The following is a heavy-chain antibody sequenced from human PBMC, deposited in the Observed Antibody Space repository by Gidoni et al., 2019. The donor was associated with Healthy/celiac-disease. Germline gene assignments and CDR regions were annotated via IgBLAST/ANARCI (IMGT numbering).Heavy chain of an antibody. CDR1: GFTFDDYA. Sequence: EVQLVESGGGLVQPGRSLRLSCAASGFTFDDYAMHWVRQAQGKGLEWVSGISWNSGSIGYADSVKGRFTISRDNAKNSLYLQMNSLRAEDTALYYCAKGPTYYYDSSGYYFDYWGQGTLVTVSS. CDR3: AKGPTYYYDSSGYYFDY. D-gene: IGHD3-22*01. CDR2: ISWNSGSI. V-gene: IGHV3-9*01. J-gene: IGHJ4*02.